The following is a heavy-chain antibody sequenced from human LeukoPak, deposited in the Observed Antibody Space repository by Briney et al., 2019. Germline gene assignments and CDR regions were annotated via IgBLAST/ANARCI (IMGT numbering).Heavy chain of an antibody. D-gene: IGHD3-10*01. J-gene: IGHJ4*02. CDR2: ISSNGGST. CDR1: GFTFSSYS. CDR3: ARGIVPYGSGSYYFDY. Sequence: GGSLRLSCAASGFTFSSYSMNWVRQAPGKGLEYVSAISSNGGSTYYANSVKGRFTISRDNSKNTLYLQMGSLRAEDMAVYYCARGIVPYGSGSYYFDYWGQGTLVTVSS. V-gene: IGHV3-64*01.